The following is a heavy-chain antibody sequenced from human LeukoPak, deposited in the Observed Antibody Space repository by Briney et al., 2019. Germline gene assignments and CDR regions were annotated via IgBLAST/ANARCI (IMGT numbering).Heavy chain of an antibody. J-gene: IGHJ4*02. V-gene: IGHV3-72*01. CDR2: IRNKANNYTT. CDR3: AKDMGIAAAGLDY. D-gene: IGHD6-13*01. CDR1: GFTFSDHY. Sequence: PGGSLRLSCAASGFTFSDHYMDWVRQAPGKGLEWVGRIRNKANNYTTEYAASVKGRFTISRDDSKNSLYLQMNSLRAEDTALYYCAKDMGIAAAGLDYWGQGTLVTVSS.